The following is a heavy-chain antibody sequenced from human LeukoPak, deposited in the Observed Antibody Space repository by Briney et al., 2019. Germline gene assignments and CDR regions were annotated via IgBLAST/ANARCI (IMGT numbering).Heavy chain of an antibody. J-gene: IGHJ6*03. CDR2: INTLSGTT. D-gene: IGHD3-9*01. CDR3: TRGDDFLAAYNYMDV. V-gene: IGHV1-69*05. CDR1: GGTIRGFV. Sequence: SVKVSXKASGGTIRGFVINWVRQAPGEGLEWMGRINTLSGTTNYTQKFQGRVTMTTDESTTTVFMELSRLTSEDTAVYYCTRGDDFLAAYNYMDVWGKGSSVIVSS.